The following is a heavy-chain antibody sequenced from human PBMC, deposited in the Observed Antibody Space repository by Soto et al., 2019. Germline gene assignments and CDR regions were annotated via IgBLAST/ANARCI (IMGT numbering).Heavy chain of an antibody. CDR2: IYYSGST. D-gene: IGHD3-22*01. V-gene: IGHV4-31*03. CDR1: GGSISSGGYY. J-gene: IGHJ3*02. CDR3: ARDMGYYDSSPKAFDI. Sequence: QVQLQESGPGLVKPSQTLSLTCTVSGGSISSGGYYWSWIRQHPGKGLEWIGYIYYSGSTYYKPSLSSRVTLSVDWSKNQFSVTRSSVSASDTAVYYGARDMGYYDSSPKAFDIWAQGTIVTVSS.